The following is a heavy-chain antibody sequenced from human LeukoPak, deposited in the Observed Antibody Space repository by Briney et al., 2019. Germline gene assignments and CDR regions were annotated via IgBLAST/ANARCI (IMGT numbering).Heavy chain of an antibody. V-gene: IGHV3-30*02. CDR2: IRYDGSNK. D-gene: IGHD2-2*01. J-gene: IGHJ4*02. CDR3: AKGIVAVPAGFDY. CDR1: GFTFSSYG. Sequence: PGGSLRLSCAASGFTFSSYGMHWVRQAPGKGLEWVAFIRYDGSNKYYADSVKGRFTISRDNSKNTLYLQMNSLRAEDTAVYYCAKGIVAVPAGFDYWGQGTLVTVSS.